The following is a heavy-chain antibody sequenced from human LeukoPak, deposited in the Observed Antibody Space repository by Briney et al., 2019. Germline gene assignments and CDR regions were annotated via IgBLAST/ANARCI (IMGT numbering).Heavy chain of an antibody. D-gene: IGHD1-26*01. CDR1: GGSISSGYYY. V-gene: IGHV4-30-4*08. CDR3: VSDLPSGSYYATEHDAFDI. CDR2: IYYSGST. Sequence: PSQTLSLTCTVSGGSISSGYYYWSWIRQPPGKGLELVGYIYYSGSTYYNPSLKSRVNISVDTSKNQFSLKLSSVTAADTAVYYCVSDLPSGSYYATEHDAFDIWGQGTMVTVSS. J-gene: IGHJ3*02.